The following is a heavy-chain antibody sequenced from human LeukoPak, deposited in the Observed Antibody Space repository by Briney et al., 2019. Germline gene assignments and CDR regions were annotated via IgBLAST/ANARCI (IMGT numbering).Heavy chain of an antibody. D-gene: IGHD3-22*01. CDR3: ARHVEYYYDSSGYFDY. Sequence: SETLSLTCAVYGGSFSGYYWSWIRQPPGKGLEWIGEINHSGSTNYNPSLKSRVTISVGTSKNQFSLKLSSVTAADTAVYYCARHVEYYYDSSGYFDYWGQGTLVTVSS. J-gene: IGHJ4*02. CDR1: GGSFSGYY. V-gene: IGHV4-34*01. CDR2: INHSGST.